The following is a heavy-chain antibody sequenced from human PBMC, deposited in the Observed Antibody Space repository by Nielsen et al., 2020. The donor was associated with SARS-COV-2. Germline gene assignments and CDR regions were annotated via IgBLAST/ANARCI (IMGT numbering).Heavy chain of an antibody. CDR1: GFTFRGSG. CDR3: ARVAGRVVVTAPIDS. Sequence: GESLKISCAASGFTFRGSGMHRVRQAPGKGLEWLATISHDGSKKYYADSVRGRFTISRDNSENTLSLQVNSLRSEDTAVFYCARVAGRVVVTAPIDSWGQGALVTVSS. CDR2: ISHDGSKK. V-gene: IGHV3-30*03. J-gene: IGHJ4*02. D-gene: IGHD2-21*02.